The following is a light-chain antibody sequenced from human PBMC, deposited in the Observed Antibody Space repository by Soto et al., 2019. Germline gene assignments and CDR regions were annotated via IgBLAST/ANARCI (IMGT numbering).Light chain of an antibody. CDR1: QSVSSY. Sequence: EIVLTQSQATLSLSPGERATLSCRASQSVSSYLAWYQQKPGQAPRLLIYDVSNRATGIPARFSGSGSVTDFTHTISILEPEDFGFYYCQQRSNWPRFTFGPGTKLDIK. CDR3: QQRSNWPRFT. CDR2: DVS. J-gene: IGKJ3*01. V-gene: IGKV3-11*01.